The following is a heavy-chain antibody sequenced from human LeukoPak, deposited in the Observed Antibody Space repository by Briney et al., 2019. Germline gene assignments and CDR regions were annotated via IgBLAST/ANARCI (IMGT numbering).Heavy chain of an antibody. CDR1: GFTFSSYA. V-gene: IGHV3-9*01. J-gene: IGHJ3*02. CDR3: AKDGDYYDSSGYSHFDI. Sequence: PGGSLRLSCAASGFTFSSYAMHWVRQAPGKGLEWVSGISWNSGSIGYADSVKGRFTISRDNAKNSLYLQMNSLRAEDTALYYCAKDGDYYDSSGYSHFDIWGQGTMVTVSS. CDR2: ISWNSGSI. D-gene: IGHD3-22*01.